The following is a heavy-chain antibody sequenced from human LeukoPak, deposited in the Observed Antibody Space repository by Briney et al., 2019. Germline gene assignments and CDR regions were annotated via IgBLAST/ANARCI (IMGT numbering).Heavy chain of an antibody. CDR1: GLTLGNYA. CDR3: ARDSTYYYASGSSGPHYFDS. CDR2: ISNVETNT. J-gene: IGHJ4*02. Sequence: GGSLRLSRAASGLTLGNYAMRWDRQAPGKGLEWVAVISNVETNTYYADSVKGRFTISRDNCKSTLDLQLNSLRAEDTSVYYCARDSTYYYASGSSGPHYFDSWGQGTLVTVSS. D-gene: IGHD3-10*01. V-gene: IGHV3-30*01.